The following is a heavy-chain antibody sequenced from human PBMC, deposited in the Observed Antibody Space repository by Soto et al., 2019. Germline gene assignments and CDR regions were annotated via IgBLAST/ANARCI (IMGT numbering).Heavy chain of an antibody. CDR1: GGSVSSDSYY. V-gene: IGHV4-61*01. CDR2: IYYSGST. Sequence: QVQLQESGPGLVKPSETLSLTCTVSGGSVSSDSYYWSWIRQPPGKGLEWIGYIYYSGSTNYNPPLKSRATISVDTSKNQFSLKLSSVTAADTAVYYCARDGGDAANDAIDIWGQGTMVTVSS. D-gene: IGHD3-16*01. CDR3: ARDGGDAANDAIDI. J-gene: IGHJ3*02.